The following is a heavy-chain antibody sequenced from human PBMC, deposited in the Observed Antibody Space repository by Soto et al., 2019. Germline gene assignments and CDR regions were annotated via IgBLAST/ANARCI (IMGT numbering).Heavy chain of an antibody. V-gene: IGHV1-69*13. D-gene: IGHD3-22*01. J-gene: IGHJ5*02. CDR1: GGTFSSYA. CDR2: IIPIFGTA. Sequence: SVKVSCKASGGTFSSYAISWVRQAPGQGLEWMGGIIPIFGTANYAQKFQGRVTITADESTSTAYMELGSLRSEDTAVYYCARREGYYDSSGYPWFDPWGQGTLVTVSS. CDR3: ARREGYYDSSGYPWFDP.